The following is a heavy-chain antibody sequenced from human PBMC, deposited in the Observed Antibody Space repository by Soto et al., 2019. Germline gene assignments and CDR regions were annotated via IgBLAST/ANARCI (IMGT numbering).Heavy chain of an antibody. CDR1: GGTISSWY. D-gene: IGHD1-26*01. Sequence: QVQLQESGPGLVKPSETLSLTCTVSGGTISSWYWSWIRQPPGKGLEWIGYIYYSGSTNCTPSLTSRATISVDTSKTQFSLKLSSVTAADTAVYYCARRYGSAIDYGGQGTLVTVSS. CDR3: ARRYGSAIDY. CDR2: IYYSGST. J-gene: IGHJ4*02. V-gene: IGHV4-59*08.